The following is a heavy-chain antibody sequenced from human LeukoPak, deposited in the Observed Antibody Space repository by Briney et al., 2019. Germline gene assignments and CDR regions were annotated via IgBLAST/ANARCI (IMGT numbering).Heavy chain of an antibody. D-gene: IGHD4-17*01. Sequence: SETLSLTCTVSGGSISSYYWSWIRQPAGKGLEWIGYIYYSGSTNYNPSLKSRVTISVDTSKNQFSLKLSSVTAADTAVYYCARGDYGDPNQYYFDYWGQGTLVTVSS. J-gene: IGHJ4*02. V-gene: IGHV4-59*08. CDR3: ARGDYGDPNQYYFDY. CDR2: IYYSGST. CDR1: GGSISSYY.